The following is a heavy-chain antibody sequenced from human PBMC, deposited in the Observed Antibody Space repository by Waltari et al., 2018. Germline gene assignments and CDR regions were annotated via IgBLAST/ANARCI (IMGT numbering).Heavy chain of an antibody. D-gene: IGHD2-2*01. V-gene: IGHV3-74*01. CDR2: INGDERTT. J-gene: IGHJ4*02. Sequence: EVQLVESGGGLVQPGGSLRLSCAASGLSFSTYWMHWVRQGPGKGLVWVSRINGDERTTNYADSVKGRFTISRDNAKNTLYLQMNCLRAEDTAVYYCAAPHSTSWYVSDYWGQGALVTVSS. CDR3: AAPHSTSWYVSDY. CDR1: GLSFSTYW.